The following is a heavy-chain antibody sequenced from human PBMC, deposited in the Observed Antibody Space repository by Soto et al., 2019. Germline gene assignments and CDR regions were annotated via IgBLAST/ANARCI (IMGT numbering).Heavy chain of an antibody. CDR2: INHSGST. J-gene: IGHJ4*02. CDR3: ARGVKFWSGYSNRLYYFDY. V-gene: IGHV4-34*01. Sequence: SETLSLTCAVYGGSFSGYYWSWIRQPPGKGLEWIGEINHSGSTNYNPSLKSRVTISVDTSKNQFSLKLSSVTAADTAVYYCARGVKFWSGYSNRLYYFDYWGQGTLVTVSS. D-gene: IGHD3-3*01. CDR1: GGSFSGYY.